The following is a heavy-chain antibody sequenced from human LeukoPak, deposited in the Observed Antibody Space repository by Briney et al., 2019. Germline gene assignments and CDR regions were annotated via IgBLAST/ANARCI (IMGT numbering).Heavy chain of an antibody. J-gene: IGHJ4*02. Sequence: GRSLRLSCAASGFTFSSYAMHWVRQAPGKGLEWVAVISYDGSNKYYADSVKGRFTISRDNSKNTLYLQMTSVRAEDTAVYYWAIDGSGYYFDYWGQGTLVTVSS. CDR2: ISYDGSNK. CDR1: GFTFSSYA. V-gene: IGHV3-30-3*01. D-gene: IGHD1-26*01. CDR3: AIDGSGYYFDY.